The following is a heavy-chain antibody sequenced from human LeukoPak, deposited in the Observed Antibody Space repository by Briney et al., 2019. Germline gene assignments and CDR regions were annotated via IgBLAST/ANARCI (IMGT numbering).Heavy chain of an antibody. CDR1: GFTFDDYG. CDR3: ARSIGGEYSSSSGVDY. V-gene: IGHV3-20*04. CDR2: INWNGGST. J-gene: IGHJ4*02. D-gene: IGHD6-6*01. Sequence: GGSLRLSCAASGFTFDDYGMSWVRQAPGKGLEWVSGINWNGGSTGYADSVKGRFTISRDNAKNSLYLQMNSLRAEDTALYYCARSIGGEYSSSSGVDYWGQGTLVTVSS.